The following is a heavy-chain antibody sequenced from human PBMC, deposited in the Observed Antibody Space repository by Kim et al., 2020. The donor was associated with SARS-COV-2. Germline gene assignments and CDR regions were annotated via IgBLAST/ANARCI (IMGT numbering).Heavy chain of an antibody. D-gene: IGHD2-2*01. CDR1: GYTFSSFG. Sequence: ASVKVSCKASGYTFSSFGISWVRQAPGQGLEWMGWISAYNHNTNYAQKFQGRVTMTTDTSTSTAYMEMRSLRSDDTAVFFCARCRGTSCLNFDHWGQGTLVTVTA. J-gene: IGHJ4*02. CDR2: ISAYNHNT. V-gene: IGHV1-18*01. CDR3: ARCRGTSCLNFDH.